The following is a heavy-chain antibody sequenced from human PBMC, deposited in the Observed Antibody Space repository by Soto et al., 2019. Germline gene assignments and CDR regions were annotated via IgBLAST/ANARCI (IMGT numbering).Heavy chain of an antibody. V-gene: IGHV2-70*01. CDR3: ARTRITMVRGVINSYYYGMDV. CDR1: GFSLSTSGMC. CDR2: TDWDDDK. D-gene: IGHD3-10*01. Sequence: SGPTLVNPTQTLTLTCTFSGFSLSTSGMCVSWIRQPPGKALEWLALTDWDDDKYYSTSLKTRLTISKDTSKNQVVLTMTNMDPVDTATYYCARTRITMVRGVINSYYYGMDVWGQGTTVTVSS. J-gene: IGHJ6*02.